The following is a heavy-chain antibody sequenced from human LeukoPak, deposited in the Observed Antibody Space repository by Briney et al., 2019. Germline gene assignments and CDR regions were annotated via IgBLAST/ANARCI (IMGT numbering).Heavy chain of an antibody. CDR3: ARDGRYGDYPYYYYYYMDV. J-gene: IGHJ6*03. Sequence: ASVKVSCKASGYTFTGYYMHWVGQAPGQGLEWMGWIIPNSGGTNYAQKFQGRVTMTRDTSISTAYMELSRLRSDDTAVYYCARDGRYGDYPYYYYYYMDVWGKGTTVTVSS. CDR1: GYTFTGYY. CDR2: IIPNSGGT. D-gene: IGHD4-17*01. V-gene: IGHV1-2*02.